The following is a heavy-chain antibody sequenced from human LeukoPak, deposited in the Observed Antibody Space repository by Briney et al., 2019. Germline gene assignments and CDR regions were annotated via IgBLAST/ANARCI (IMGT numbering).Heavy chain of an antibody. CDR1: GFTFDSYG. CDR3: AKDRYSSGSRLDY. D-gene: IGHD3-10*01. Sequence: GRSLRLSCAASGFTFDSYGMHWVRQAPGKGLEWVAVISYDGSGKYYADSVKGRFTISRDNSKNMMFLQMNSLRAEDTAVYYCAKDRYSSGSRLDYWGQGTLVTVSS. J-gene: IGHJ4*02. V-gene: IGHV3-30*18. CDR2: ISYDGSGK.